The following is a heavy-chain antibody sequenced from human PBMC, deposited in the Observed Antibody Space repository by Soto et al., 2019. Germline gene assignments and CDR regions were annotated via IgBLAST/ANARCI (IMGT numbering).Heavy chain of an antibody. CDR1: GGSISSSSYY. V-gene: IGHV4-39*01. Sequence: QLQLQESGPGLVKPSETLSLTCTVSGGSISSSSYYWGWIRQPPGKGLEWIGSIYYSGSTYYNPSLKSRVTISVDTSKNQFSLKLSSVTAADTAVYYCATPQYYYDSSGYYWAFDYWGQGTLVTVSS. J-gene: IGHJ4*02. D-gene: IGHD3-22*01. CDR2: IYYSGST. CDR3: ATPQYYYDSSGYYWAFDY.